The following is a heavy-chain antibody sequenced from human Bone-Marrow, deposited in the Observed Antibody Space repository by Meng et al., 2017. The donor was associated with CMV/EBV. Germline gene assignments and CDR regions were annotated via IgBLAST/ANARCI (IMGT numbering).Heavy chain of an antibody. D-gene: IGHD6-19*01. Sequence: HVALVQSGAEVKTPGASVQAACQASGYTLTDYYRHWVRQAHGQWLEWMGWINPSDDTNYAQNFQGRVTMTRDMSINTVYMELSRLTSGDTAVYYCARSSGWSRFDHWGQGTLVTVSS. J-gene: IGHJ4*02. CDR3: ARSSGWSRFDH. CDR2: INPSDDT. V-gene: IGHV1-2*02. CDR1: GYTLTDYY.